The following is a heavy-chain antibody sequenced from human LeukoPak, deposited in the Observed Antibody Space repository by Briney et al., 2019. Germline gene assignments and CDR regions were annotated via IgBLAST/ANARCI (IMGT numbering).Heavy chain of an antibody. CDR2: IYHSGST. CDR3: ARGGAQLAFGY. Sequence: SETLSLTCAVYGGSFSGYYWSWIRQPPGKGLEWIGYIYHSGSTYYNPSLKSRVTISVDRSKNQFSLKLSSVTAADTAVYYCARGGAQLAFGYWGQGTLVTVSS. J-gene: IGHJ4*02. D-gene: IGHD2-15*01. V-gene: IGHV4-34*01. CDR1: GGSFSGYY.